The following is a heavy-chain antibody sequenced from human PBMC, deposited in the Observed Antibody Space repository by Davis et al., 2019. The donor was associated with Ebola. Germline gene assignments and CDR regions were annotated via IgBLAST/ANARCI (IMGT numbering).Heavy chain of an antibody. CDR3: ARLGGIAVADWFDP. CDR1: GYTFTSYG. D-gene: IGHD6-19*01. Sequence: AASVKVSCKASGYTFTSYGITWVRQAPGQGLEWMGWINPHNGNTNYAQNVQGRVTMTTDTSTSTAYMELRSLRSDDTAVYYCARLGGIAVADWFDPWGQGTLVTVSS. CDR2: INPHNGNT. J-gene: IGHJ5*02. V-gene: IGHV1-18*04.